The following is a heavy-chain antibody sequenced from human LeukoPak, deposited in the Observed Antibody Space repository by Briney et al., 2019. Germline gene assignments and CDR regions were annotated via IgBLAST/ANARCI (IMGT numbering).Heavy chain of an antibody. Sequence: GGSLRLSCAASGSTFSTYWMHWVRQAPGKGLVWVSRINSDGSSTNYADSVKGRFTISRDNAKNTLYLQMNSLRTEDTAVYYCARAQYYDSTTAGGMDVWGQGTTVTVSS. V-gene: IGHV3-74*01. CDR1: GSTFSTYW. CDR3: ARAQYYDSTTAGGMDV. J-gene: IGHJ6*02. CDR2: INSDGSST. D-gene: IGHD3-22*01.